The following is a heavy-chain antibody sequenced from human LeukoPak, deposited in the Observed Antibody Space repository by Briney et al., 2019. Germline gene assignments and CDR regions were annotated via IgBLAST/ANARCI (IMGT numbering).Heavy chain of an antibody. D-gene: IGHD5-24*01. J-gene: IGHJ4*02. Sequence: LETLSLICAVYGGSFSGYYWSWIRQPPGKGLEWIGEINHSGSTNYNPSLKSRVTISVDTSKNQFSLKLSSVTAADTAVYYCARRWLHRKGFDYWGQGTLVTVSS. CDR1: GGSFSGYY. CDR2: INHSGST. CDR3: ARRWLHRKGFDY. V-gene: IGHV4-34*01.